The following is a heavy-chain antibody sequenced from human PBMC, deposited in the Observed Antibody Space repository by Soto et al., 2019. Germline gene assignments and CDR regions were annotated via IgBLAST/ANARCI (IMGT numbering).Heavy chain of an antibody. CDR3: ARETPYDIVPGYSKMYMDS. Sequence: VRLMEAGGGLVRPGGSLRLSCAASGFSFGDFYMNWVRLAPGRGLEWVSFISSSSITTYYADSVRGRFTTSRDNAQKTLYLHMNNLRADDTAVYFCARETPYDIVPGYSKMYMDSWGPGTQVTV. CDR1: GFSFGDFY. CDR2: ISSSSITT. V-gene: IGHV3-11*01. J-gene: IGHJ4*02. D-gene: IGHD3-9*01.